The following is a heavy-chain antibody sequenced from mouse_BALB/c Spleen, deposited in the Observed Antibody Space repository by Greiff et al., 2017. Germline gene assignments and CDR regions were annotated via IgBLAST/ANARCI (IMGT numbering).Heavy chain of an antibody. CDR3: ARLTYLGTEGAMDY. D-gene: IGHD2-14*01. V-gene: IGHV1S137*01. J-gene: IGHJ4*01. CDR1: GYTFTDYA. CDR2: ISTYYGDA. Sequence: QVQLQQSGAELVRPGVSVKISCKGSGYTFTDYAMHWVKQSHAKSLEWIGVISTYYGDASYNQKFKGKATMTVDKSSSTAYMELARLTSEDSAIYYCARLTYLGTEGAMDYWGQGTSVTVSS.